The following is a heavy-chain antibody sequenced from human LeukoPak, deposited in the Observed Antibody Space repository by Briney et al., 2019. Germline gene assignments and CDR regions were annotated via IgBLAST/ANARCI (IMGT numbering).Heavy chain of an antibody. Sequence: ASVKVSCKASGYIFNNHGISWVRQAPGQGLEWMGWISAYNGRTEFAPKFQDRVTMSTDTSTTTAYMELRSLTSDDTAVYYCGRWAPNPNDSWGQGTLVTVSS. J-gene: IGHJ5*01. CDR2: ISAYNGRT. CDR3: GRWAPNPNDS. CDR1: GYIFNNHG. V-gene: IGHV1-18*01.